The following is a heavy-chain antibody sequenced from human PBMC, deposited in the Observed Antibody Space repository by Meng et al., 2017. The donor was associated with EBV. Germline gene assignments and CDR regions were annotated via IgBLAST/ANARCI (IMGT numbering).Heavy chain of an antibody. CDR3: ARAEIAAAGRLDY. J-gene: IGHJ4*02. D-gene: IGHD6-13*01. V-gene: IGHV1-69*06. Sequence: QVQLGQSGDEVRKPGSSVKVSCKAPGGTFSSYAISWVRQARGQGLGWMGGIIPIFGTANYAQKFQGRVTITADKSTSTAYMELSSLRSEDTAVYYCARAEIAAAGRLDYWGQGTLVTVSS. CDR2: IIPIFGTA. CDR1: GGTFSSYA.